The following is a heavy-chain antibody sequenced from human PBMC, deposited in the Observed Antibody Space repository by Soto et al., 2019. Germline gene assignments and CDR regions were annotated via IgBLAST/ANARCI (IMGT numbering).Heavy chain of an antibody. CDR1: GFSVSSTY. J-gene: IGHJ3*02. V-gene: IGHV3-53*01. Sequence: EVQLVESGGGLIQPGGSLRLSCAVSGFSVSSTYMSWVRQAPGKGLEWISVIYRGRATYYEESVKGRFTISRDDSRNTFYLQMNSRATEDTAVYFCARDRSDSSRADSFDIWGQGTRVTVSS. CDR2: IYRGRAT. CDR3: ARDRSDSSRADSFDI. D-gene: IGHD6-25*01.